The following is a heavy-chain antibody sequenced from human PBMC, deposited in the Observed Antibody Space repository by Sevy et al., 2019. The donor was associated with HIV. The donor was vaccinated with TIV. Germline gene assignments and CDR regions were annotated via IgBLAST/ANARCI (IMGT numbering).Heavy chain of an antibody. Sequence: GGSLRLSCEASGFTFNTYAMNWVRQAPGKGLEWVSGISNGGERTEYTDSVQGRVTISRDNFKNTLFLQLNSLRADDTAVYYCAKSLHDPNGYHPVLVYWGQGTPVTASS. J-gene: IGHJ4*02. CDR1: GFTFNTYA. D-gene: IGHD2-8*01. V-gene: IGHV3-23*01. CDR3: AKSLHDPNGYHPVLVY. CDR2: ISNGGERT.